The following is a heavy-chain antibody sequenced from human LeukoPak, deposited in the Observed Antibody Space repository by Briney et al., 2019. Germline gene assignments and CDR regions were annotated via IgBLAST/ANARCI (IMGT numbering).Heavy chain of an antibody. CDR2: ISYDGSNK. CDR3: AREYSSSWPYYYYGMDV. J-gene: IGHJ6*02. CDR1: GFTFSSYA. Sequence: PGGSLRLSCAASGFTFSSYAMHWVRQAPGKGLEWVAVISYDGSNKYYAHSVKGRLTISRDNSKNTLYLQMNSLRAEDTAVYYCAREYSSSWPYYYYGMDVWGQGTTVTVSS. V-gene: IGHV3-30-3*01. D-gene: IGHD6-13*01.